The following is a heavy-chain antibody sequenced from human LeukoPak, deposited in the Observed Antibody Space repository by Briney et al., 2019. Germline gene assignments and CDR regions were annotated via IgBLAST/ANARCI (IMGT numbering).Heavy chain of an antibody. Sequence: GGSLRLSCSASGFTFGDYAMSWVRQAPGKGLGWVGFIRSKAYGGTTEYAASVKGRFTISRDDSKSIAYLQMNSLKTEDTAVYYCTRDSRGALDYWGQGTLVTVSS. D-gene: IGHD3-10*01. CDR1: GFTFGDYA. J-gene: IGHJ4*02. V-gene: IGHV3-49*04. CDR3: TRDSRGALDY. CDR2: IRSKAYGGTT.